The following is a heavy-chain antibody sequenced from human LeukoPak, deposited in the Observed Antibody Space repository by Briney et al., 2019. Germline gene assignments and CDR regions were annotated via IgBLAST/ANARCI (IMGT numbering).Heavy chain of an antibody. Sequence: GGSLRLSCAASGFTLTKAWMNWVRQAPGKGLEWVGRIKGETDGGTTDYTASVKGRFTISGDESKTTAYLQMNSLQSDDTGIYYGATGGNWFDRWGRGTLVVVSS. CDR1: GFTLTKAW. J-gene: IGHJ5*02. CDR2: IKGETDGGTT. D-gene: IGHD3-16*01. CDR3: ATGGNWFDR. V-gene: IGHV3-15*01.